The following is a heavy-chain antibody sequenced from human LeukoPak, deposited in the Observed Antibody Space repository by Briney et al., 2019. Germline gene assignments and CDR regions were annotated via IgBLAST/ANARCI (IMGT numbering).Heavy chain of an antibody. J-gene: IGHJ5*02. CDR1: GDSISSNY. D-gene: IGHD4-17*01. Sequence: SETLSLTCTVSGDSISSNYWSWIWQPPGKGLEWIGYISNSGSTKYNPSLKSRVTISVDTSKNLFSLKLTSMTAADTAVYYCARCRDEFADYGFTSWGPGTLVTVSS. CDR3: ARCRDEFADYGFTS. CDR2: ISNSGST. V-gene: IGHV4-59*01.